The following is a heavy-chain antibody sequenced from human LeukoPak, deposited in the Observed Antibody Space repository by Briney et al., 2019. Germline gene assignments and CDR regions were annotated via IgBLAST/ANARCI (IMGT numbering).Heavy chain of an antibody. D-gene: IGHD2-2*01. CDR2: INPNSGGT. CDR1: GYTFTGYF. J-gene: IGHJ5*02. CDR3: ARDGYCSSTSCYSWFDP. V-gene: IGHV1-2*02. Sequence: ASAKVSCKASGYTFTGYFMHWVRQAPGQGLEWMGWINPNSGGTNYAQKFQGRVTMTRDTSISTAYMELSRLRSDDTAVYYCARDGYCSSTSCYSWFDPWGQGTLVTVSS.